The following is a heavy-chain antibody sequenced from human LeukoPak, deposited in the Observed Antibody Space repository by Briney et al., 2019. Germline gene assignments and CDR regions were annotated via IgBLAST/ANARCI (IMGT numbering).Heavy chain of an antibody. J-gene: IGHJ6*02. CDR2: ISYDGSNK. CDR1: GFSVSNNY. D-gene: IGHD6-19*01. V-gene: IGHV3-30-3*01. Sequence: GGSLRLSCAASGFSVSNNYMNWVRQAPGKGLEWVAVISYDGSNKYYADSVKGRFTISRDNSKNTLYLQMNSLRAEDTAVYYCARGSGWYPRYYYYGMDVWGQGTTVTVSS. CDR3: ARGSGWYPRYYYYGMDV.